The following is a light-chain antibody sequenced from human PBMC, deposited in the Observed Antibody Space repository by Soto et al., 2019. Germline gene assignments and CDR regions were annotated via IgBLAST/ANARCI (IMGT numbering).Light chain of an antibody. V-gene: IGKV1-39*01. J-gene: IGKJ2*01. CDR1: QSISSY. CDR2: SAS. Sequence: DIQMTQSPSSLSASVGDRVTITCRASQSISSYLNWYQQKPGKAPKLLIYSASTLQTGVPPRFSGSGSGTHFTLTISSLQPEDFATYYCQQSSNTPHTFGQGTKVDIK. CDR3: QQSSNTPHT.